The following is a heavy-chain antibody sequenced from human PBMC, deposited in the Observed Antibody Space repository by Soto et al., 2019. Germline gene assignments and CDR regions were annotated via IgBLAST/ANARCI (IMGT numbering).Heavy chain of an antibody. V-gene: IGHV5-51*01. J-gene: IGHJ2*01. CDR1: GYSFALYW. CDR3: ARIIADWCFDL. D-gene: IGHD3-16*02. CDR2: IYPSDSDV. Sequence: GESLKISCKGSGYSFALYWIGWVRQMPGKDLEWMGIIYPSDSDVRYSPSFQGQVTMSADKSISTVYLQWNSLKASDTAMYYCARIIADWCFDLWGRGTLVTVSS.